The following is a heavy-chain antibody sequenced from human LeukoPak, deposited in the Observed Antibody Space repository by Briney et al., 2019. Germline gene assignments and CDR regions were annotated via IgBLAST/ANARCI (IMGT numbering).Heavy chain of an antibody. CDR3: TRNSLDY. Sequence: GGSLRLSCEGSAFIFSGHWMRWLRQAPGKGLEWVANIKADGSQQYYVDSVRGRFTITRDNAENSLYLQMNSLRAEDTAVYYCTRNSLDYWGLGTLVTVSS. V-gene: IGHV3-7*03. J-gene: IGHJ4*02. CDR2: IKADGSQQ. CDR1: AFIFSGHW.